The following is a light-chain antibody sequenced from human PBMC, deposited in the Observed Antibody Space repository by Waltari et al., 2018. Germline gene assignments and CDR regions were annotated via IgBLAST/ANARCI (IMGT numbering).Light chain of an antibody. Sequence: DIVMTQSPDSLAVSLGERATINCKSSQSVLSSSNNKNYLAWYKQKPGQPPKLLIYWASTRESGVPDRFSGSGSGTDFTLTISSLQAEDVAVYYCQQYYSTLTFGGGTKVEIK. J-gene: IGKJ4*01. CDR1: QSVLSSSNNKNY. V-gene: IGKV4-1*01. CDR2: WAS. CDR3: QQYYSTLT.